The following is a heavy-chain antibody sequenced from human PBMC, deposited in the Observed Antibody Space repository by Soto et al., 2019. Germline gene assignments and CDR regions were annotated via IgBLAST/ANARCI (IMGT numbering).Heavy chain of an antibody. V-gene: IGHV4-34*01. CDR2: INLSGST. J-gene: IGHJ4*02. D-gene: IGHD5-18*01. Sequence: QVQLQQWGAGLLKPSETLSLTCAVYGGSFSGYYWSWIRQPPGKGLEWIGEINLSGSTNYNPSLKSRVTISVDTSKNQFSLKLSSVTAADTAVYYCARGLRRIQHDYWGQGTLVTVSS. CDR1: GGSFSGYY. CDR3: ARGLRRIQHDY.